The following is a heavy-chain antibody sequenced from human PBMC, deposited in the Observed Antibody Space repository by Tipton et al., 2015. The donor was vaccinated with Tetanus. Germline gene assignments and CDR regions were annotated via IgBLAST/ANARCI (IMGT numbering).Heavy chain of an antibody. D-gene: IGHD3-22*01. J-gene: IGHJ6*02. CDR1: GGSFTDYS. Sequence: LRLSCAVYGGSFTDYSWSWIRQPPGQGLEWIGEVNQAGNTDYIPSLKGRVTMSLDTSKSQLSLNLSSVTAADTAVYYCARGPRTRNYVRSGYSFRYLCGMDVWGLGATVTVSS. CDR2: VNQAGNT. CDR3: ARGPRTRNYVRSGYSFRYLCGMDV. V-gene: IGHV4-34*01.